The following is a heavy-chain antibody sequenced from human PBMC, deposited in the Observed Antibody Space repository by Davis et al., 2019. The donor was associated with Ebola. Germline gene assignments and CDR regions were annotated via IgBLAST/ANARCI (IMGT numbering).Heavy chain of an antibody. D-gene: IGHD6-19*01. CDR1: GGSISSYY. CDR3: ARGPHSSGWYGLDV. V-gene: IGHV4-59*01. J-gene: IGHJ6*02. CDR2: IYYSGST. Sequence: MPSETLSLTCTVSGGSISSYYWSWIRQPPGKGLEWIGYIYYSGSTNYNPSLKSRVTISVDKSKNHFSLKLSSVTAADTAVYYCARGPHSSGWYGLDVWGQGTTVTVSS.